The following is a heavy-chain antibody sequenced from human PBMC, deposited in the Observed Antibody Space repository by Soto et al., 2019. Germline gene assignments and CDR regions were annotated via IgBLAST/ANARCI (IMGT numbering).Heavy chain of an antibody. V-gene: IGHV1-18*04. CDR1: GYTFTSYG. J-gene: IGHJ4*02. CDR3: TRAHTLSGFFDY. D-gene: IGHD1-1*01. CDR2: ISAYNVNT. Sequence: QVQLVQSGAEVKKPGASVQVSCKASGYTFTSYGISWVRQSPGQGLEWMGWISAYNVNTNYAQKLQGRVPMTTDTTTSTAYMDLRSLRSDDTAVYYCTRAHTLSGFFDYWGQGTPVTVSS.